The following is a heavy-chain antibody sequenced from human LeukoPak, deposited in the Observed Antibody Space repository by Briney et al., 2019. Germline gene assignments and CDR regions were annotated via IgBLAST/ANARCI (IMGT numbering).Heavy chain of an antibody. CDR2: INWNGGST. CDR3: ARAGDYYYYYMDV. Sequence: GGSLRLSCAASGFIFSTYWMSWVRQAPGKGLEWVSGINWNGGSTGYADSVKGRFTISRDNAKNSLYLQMNSLRAEDTALYYCARAGDYYYYYMDVWGKGTTVTVSS. J-gene: IGHJ6*03. CDR1: GFIFSTYW. V-gene: IGHV3-20*04.